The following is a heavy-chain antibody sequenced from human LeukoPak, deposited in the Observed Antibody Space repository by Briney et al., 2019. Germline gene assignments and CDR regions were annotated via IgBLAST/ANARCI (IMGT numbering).Heavy chain of an antibody. CDR2: IDGSGGST. J-gene: IGHJ6*02. CDR3: ARDMQQLVPQPYYYYGMDV. CDR1: GFTFSSYG. D-gene: IGHD6-13*01. V-gene: IGHV3-23*01. Sequence: GGSLRLSCAVSGFTFSSYGMSWVRQAPGKGLEWVSAIDGSGGSTYYADSVKGRFTISRDNAKNSLYLQMNSLRAEDTAVYYCARDMQQLVPQPYYYYGMDVWGQGTTVTVSS.